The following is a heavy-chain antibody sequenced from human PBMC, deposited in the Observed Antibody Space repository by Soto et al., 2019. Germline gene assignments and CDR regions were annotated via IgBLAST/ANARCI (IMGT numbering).Heavy chain of an antibody. CDR2: IKSDSTST. CDR3: ARDWGDYDFWSGYYTGDGWFDP. D-gene: IGHD3-3*01. V-gene: IGHV3-74*01. Sequence: PGGSLRLSCAASGFTFSTYWMNWVRQVPGRGLVWVSHIKSDSTSTSYADSVKGRFTISRDNAKNTLYLQMNSLRAEDTAVYYCARDWGDYDFWSGYYTGDGWFDPWGQGTLVTVSS. CDR1: GFTFSTYW. J-gene: IGHJ5*02.